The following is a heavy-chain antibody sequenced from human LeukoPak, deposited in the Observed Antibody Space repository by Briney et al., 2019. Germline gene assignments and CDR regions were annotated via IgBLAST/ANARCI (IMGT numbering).Heavy chain of an antibody. Sequence: PSETLSLTCTVSGGSISSSSYYWGWIRQPPGKGLEWIGSIYYSGSTYYNPSLKSRVTISVDTSKNQFSLKLSSVTAADTAVYYCARETDWDVATTHEAWGQGTLVTVSS. V-gene: IGHV4-39*07. D-gene: IGHD5-24*01. CDR2: IYYSGST. CDR1: GGSISSSSYY. J-gene: IGHJ4*02. CDR3: ARETDWDVATTHEA.